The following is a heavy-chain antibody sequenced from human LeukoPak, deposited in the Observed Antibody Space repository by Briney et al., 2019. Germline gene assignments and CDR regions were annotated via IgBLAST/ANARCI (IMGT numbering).Heavy chain of an antibody. J-gene: IGHJ4*02. CDR2: IYYSGST. D-gene: IGHD3-10*01. CDR1: GGSISSSSYY. Sequence: PSETLSLTCTVSGGSISSSSYYWGWIRQPPRKGLEWIGSIYYSGSTYYNPSLKSRVTISVDTSKNQFSLKLSSVTAADTAVYYCARRSSRVRGVISPFDYWGQGTLVTVSS. V-gene: IGHV4-39*01. CDR3: ARRSSRVRGVISPFDY.